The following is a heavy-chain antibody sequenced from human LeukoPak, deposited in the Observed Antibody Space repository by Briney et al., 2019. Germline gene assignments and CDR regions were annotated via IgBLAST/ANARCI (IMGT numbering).Heavy chain of an antibody. CDR3: ARRRLRSHYFDY. Sequence: SETLPLTCAVYGGSFSGYYWSWIRQPPGKGLEWIGEINHSGSTNYNPSLESRVTISVDTSKNQFSLKLSSVTAADTAVYYCARRRLRSHYFDYWGQGTLVTVSS. CDR1: GGSFSGYY. V-gene: IGHV4-34*01. J-gene: IGHJ4*02. D-gene: IGHD5/OR15-5a*01. CDR2: INHSGST.